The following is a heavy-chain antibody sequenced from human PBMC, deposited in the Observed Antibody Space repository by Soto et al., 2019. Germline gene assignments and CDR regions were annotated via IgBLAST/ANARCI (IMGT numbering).Heavy chain of an antibody. V-gene: IGHV1-69*02. D-gene: IGHD3-10*01. Sequence: QVQLVQSGAEVKKPGSSVRVSCKASGDTFTFYSINWVRQAPGLGLEWMGRINPILSMSNYAQRCQGRVTRTADKSTSTVYMEMSSLRSEDTAMYYCASSYGSGYRAFDYWGQGALVTVSS. J-gene: IGHJ4*02. CDR3: ASSYGSGYRAFDY. CDR1: GDTFTFYS. CDR2: INPILSMS.